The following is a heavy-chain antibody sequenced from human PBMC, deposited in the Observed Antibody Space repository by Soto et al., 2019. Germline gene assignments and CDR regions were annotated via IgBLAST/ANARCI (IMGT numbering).Heavy chain of an antibody. V-gene: IGHV5-51*01. CDR2: IYPGDSDT. J-gene: IGHJ6*02. Sequence: PGESLKISCKGSGYSFTSYWIGWVRQMPGKGLEWMGIIYPGDSDTRYSPSFQGQVTISADKSISTAYLQWSSLKASDTAMYYCARSKSQSYSYYGMDVCGQGTTVTVSS. CDR3: ARSKSQSYSYYGMDV. CDR1: GYSFTSYW.